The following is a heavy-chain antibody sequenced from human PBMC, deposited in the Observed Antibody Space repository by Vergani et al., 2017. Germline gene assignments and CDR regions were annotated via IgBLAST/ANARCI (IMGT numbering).Heavy chain of an antibody. J-gene: IGHJ6*03. V-gene: IGHV3-30*03. CDR2: ISYDGSNK. CDR3: ARGGEGYDVWSARTPNYYYMDV. CDR1: GFTFSSYG. D-gene: IGHD3-3*01. Sequence: QVQLVESGGGVVQPGRSLRLSCAASGFTFSSYGMHWVRQAPGKGLEWVAVISYDGSNKYYADSVKGRFTISRDNSKNTLYLQMNSLRAEDTAVYYCARGGEGYDVWSARTPNYYYMDVWGKGTTVTVSS.